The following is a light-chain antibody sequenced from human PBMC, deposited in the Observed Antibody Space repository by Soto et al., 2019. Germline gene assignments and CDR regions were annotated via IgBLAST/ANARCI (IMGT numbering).Light chain of an antibody. CDR2: GAS. J-gene: IGKJ4*01. CDR1: QIVSSNY. Sequence: VLTQSPGTLSSYPGESVTLSCRASQIVSSNYLAWYQQKSGQAPRLLIFGASNRATGIPDRFSGSGSGIDFTLTISGLEPEDFAVYYCQQYSGSVLTFGGGTKV. V-gene: IGKV3-20*01. CDR3: QQYSGSVLT.